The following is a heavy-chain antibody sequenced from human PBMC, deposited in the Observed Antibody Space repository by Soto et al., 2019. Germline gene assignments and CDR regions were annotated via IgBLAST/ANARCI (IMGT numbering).Heavy chain of an antibody. D-gene: IGHD3-10*01. CDR1: GYTFTGYD. J-gene: IGHJ4*02. V-gene: IGHV1-2*04. Sequence: QVQLVQSGAEVKKPGASVKVSCKASGYTFTGYDMHWVRQAPGQGLEWMGWINPNSGGTNYAQKFQGWVTMTRDTSLSTADMELSRLRSDDTAVYYCARDPYGSGRSFDYWGQGTLVTVSS. CDR3: ARDPYGSGRSFDY. CDR2: INPNSGGT.